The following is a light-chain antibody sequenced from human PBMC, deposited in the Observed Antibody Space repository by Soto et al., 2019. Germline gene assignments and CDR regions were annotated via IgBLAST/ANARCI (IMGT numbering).Light chain of an antibody. CDR1: QSISSW. CDR3: QQYNSYSVT. J-gene: IGKJ1*01. CDR2: DAS. Sequence: DIQMTQSPSTLSASVGDRVTITCRASQSISSWLAWYQQKPGKAPKLLIYDASNLESGVPSRFSGSGSGTEFTLTISSLQPDDFATYYCQQYNSYSVTFGQGTKVEIK. V-gene: IGKV1-5*01.